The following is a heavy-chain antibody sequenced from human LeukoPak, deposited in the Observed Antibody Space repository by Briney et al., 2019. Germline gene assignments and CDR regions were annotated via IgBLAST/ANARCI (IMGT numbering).Heavy chain of an antibody. Sequence: ASVKVSCKASGYTFTSYGISWVRQAPGQGLEWMGWISAYKGNTNYAQKLQGRVTMTTDTSTSTAYMELRSLRSDDTAVYYCARVQEARDGYNRGVDYWGQGTLVTVSS. V-gene: IGHV1-18*01. J-gene: IGHJ4*02. CDR1: GYTFTSYG. CDR3: ARVQEARDGYNRGVDY. CDR2: ISAYKGNT. D-gene: IGHD5-24*01.